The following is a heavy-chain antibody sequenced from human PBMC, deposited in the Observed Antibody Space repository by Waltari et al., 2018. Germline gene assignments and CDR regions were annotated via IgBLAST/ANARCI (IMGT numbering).Heavy chain of an antibody. Sequence: VQVVESGGGLVQPGGSLRISCAASEFTVSSNYMSWVRQAPGKGLEWVSIFYPGGSTYDADSVKGRFTISRDISKNLLFLQINSLRVEDTGIYYCARDRPLDYWGQGTLVTVSS. V-gene: IGHV3-66*01. J-gene: IGHJ4*02. CDR3: ARDRPLDY. CDR2: FYPGGST. CDR1: EFTVSSNY.